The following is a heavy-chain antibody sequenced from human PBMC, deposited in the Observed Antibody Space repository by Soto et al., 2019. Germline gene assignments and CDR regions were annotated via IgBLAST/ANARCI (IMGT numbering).Heavy chain of an antibody. Sequence: EVQLLESGGGLVQPGGSLRLSCAASGFTFSSYATSWFRQAPGKGLEWVSAITDSGDTTYYADSVKGLFTIFRDNSKNTHYLQMNSLRAEDTAVYYWANRGASRYWGQGTLVTVS. CDR1: GFTFSSYA. CDR3: ANRGASRY. J-gene: IGHJ4*02. D-gene: IGHD3-10*01. V-gene: IGHV3-23*01. CDR2: ITDSGDTT.